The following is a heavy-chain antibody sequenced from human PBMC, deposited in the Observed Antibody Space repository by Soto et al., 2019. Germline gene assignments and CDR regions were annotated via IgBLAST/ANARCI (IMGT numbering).Heavy chain of an antibody. CDR2: MNPNSGNT. J-gene: IGHJ6*03. D-gene: IGHD6-6*01. CDR1: GYTFTSYD. Sequence: ASVKVSCKASGYTFTSYDSSWVRQATGQGLEWMGWMNPNSGNTGYAQKFQGRVTMTRNTSISTAYMELSSLRSEDTAVYYCAREAPLFSSSSRSYYYYMDVWGKGTTVTVSS. V-gene: IGHV1-8*01. CDR3: AREAPLFSSSSRSYYYYMDV.